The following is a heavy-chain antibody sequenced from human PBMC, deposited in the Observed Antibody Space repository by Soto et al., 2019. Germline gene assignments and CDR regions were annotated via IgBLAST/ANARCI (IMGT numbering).Heavy chain of an antibody. D-gene: IGHD3-10*01. J-gene: IGHJ4*02. V-gene: IGHV1-69*01. CDR2: IIPIFGTA. CDR1: GGTFSSYA. Sequence: QVQLVQSGAEVKKPGSSVKVSCKASGGTFSSYAISWVRQAPGQGLEWMGGIIPIFGTANYAQKFQGRVTITADESTSTAHMELSSLRSEDTAVYYCARDWYDPTYGQGFSLDYWGQGTLVTVSS. CDR3: ARDWYDPTYGQGFSLDY.